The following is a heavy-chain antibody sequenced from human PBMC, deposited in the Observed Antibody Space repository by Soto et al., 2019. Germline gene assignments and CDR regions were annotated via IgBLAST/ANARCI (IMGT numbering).Heavy chain of an antibody. V-gene: IGHV4-39*01. Sequence: PSETLSLTCTVSGGSISSRTYYWGWIRQPPGKGLEWIGSISYSGSTYYSPSLKSRVTIPLDTSKNQFSLKLNSVTAADTAVYYCARHMPYFYFWSGPIIDFDYWGLGTVLTVSS. CDR3: ARHMPYFYFWSGPIIDFDY. D-gene: IGHD3-3*01. CDR1: GGSISSRTYY. J-gene: IGHJ4*02. CDR2: ISYSGST.